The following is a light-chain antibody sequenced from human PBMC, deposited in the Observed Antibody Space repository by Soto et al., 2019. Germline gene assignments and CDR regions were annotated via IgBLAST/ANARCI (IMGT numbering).Light chain of an antibody. V-gene: IGKV1-9*01. Sequence: IQLTQSPSSLSASVGDRVTITCRASQDISLYSAWYQQKPGKAPKLLIYVASTLQSVVPSRFSGSGSGTDFTLTIISLQPEDFATYSCQQLNSRPYTFGQGTKLEIK. CDR3: QQLNSRPYT. CDR1: QDISLY. J-gene: IGKJ2*01. CDR2: VAS.